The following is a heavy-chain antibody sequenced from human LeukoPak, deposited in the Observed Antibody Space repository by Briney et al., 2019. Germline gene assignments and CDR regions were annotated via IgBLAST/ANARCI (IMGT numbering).Heavy chain of an antibody. CDR3: AREGFCSGGRCHSGFCLL. J-gene: IGHJ1*01. D-gene: IGHD2-15*01. Sequence: GASVSPSSAASVYTFIAYGISWVRQAPGQGLEWMGWISPYNGNANYAQKIQGRLTMTTDTSPNTAYMPLRSLRSDDTAVYYCAREGFCSGGRCHSGFCLLWGQGPLVTVSS. CDR1: VYTFIAYG. CDR2: ISPYNGNA. V-gene: IGHV1-18*01.